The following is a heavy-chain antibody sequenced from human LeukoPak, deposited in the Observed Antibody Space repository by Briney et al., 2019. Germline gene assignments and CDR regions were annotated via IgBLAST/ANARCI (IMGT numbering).Heavy chain of an antibody. J-gene: IGHJ4*02. CDR3: ARGYSSSWYRFDY. Sequence: PSETLSLTCTVSDGSISIYYWNWIRQPPGKGLEWIGYIYNSGSSTIYNPSLQSRVTISVDMSKNQFSLKLSSVTAADTAVYYCARGYSSSWYRFDYWGQGTLVTVSS. V-gene: IGHV4-59*12. CDR2: IYNSGSST. CDR1: DGSISIYY. D-gene: IGHD6-13*01.